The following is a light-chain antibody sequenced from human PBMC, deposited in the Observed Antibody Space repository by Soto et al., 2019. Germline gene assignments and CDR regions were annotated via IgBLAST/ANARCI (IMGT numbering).Light chain of an antibody. V-gene: IGKV1-39*01. CDR1: QTIGKY. CDR3: QQSYNTPQT. J-gene: IGKJ1*01. Sequence: TPMTQSPSYLSASVGDRVTISCRPSQTIGKYLNWYQQKPGQAPKLLNYTASTLPSWVPSRFRGSRPGTNFTLTISSLQPEDFATYYCQQSYNTPQTFGQGTKVDIK. CDR2: TAS.